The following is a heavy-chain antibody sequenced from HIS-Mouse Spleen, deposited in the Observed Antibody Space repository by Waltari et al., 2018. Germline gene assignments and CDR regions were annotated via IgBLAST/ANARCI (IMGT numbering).Heavy chain of an antibody. D-gene: IGHD7-27*01. Sequence: QVQLVQSGAEVKKPGASVKVSCKASGYTFTGYYMHWVRQAPGQGLEWMGGINPNSGGTNNAQKFQGRVTMTRDTSISTAYMELSRLRSDDTAVYYCARMSRGNWGPESKLDAFDIWGQGTMVTVSS. J-gene: IGHJ3*02. CDR1: GYTFTGYY. CDR3: ARMSRGNWGPESKLDAFDI. CDR2: INPNSGGT. V-gene: IGHV1-2*02.